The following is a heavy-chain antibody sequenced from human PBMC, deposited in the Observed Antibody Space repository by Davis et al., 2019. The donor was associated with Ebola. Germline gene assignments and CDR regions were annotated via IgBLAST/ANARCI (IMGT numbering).Heavy chain of an antibody. J-gene: IGHJ5*02. CDR2: VIPILGTA. CDR1: GYTFTGYD. V-gene: IGHV1-69*04. CDR3: TRGKWFDP. Sequence: SVKVSCKASGYTFTGYDINWVRQAPGQGLEWMGRVIPILGTADYAQRFQGRVTITADTSTHTAYMELSRLRSDDTAMYYCTRGKWFDPWGQGTLVAVSS.